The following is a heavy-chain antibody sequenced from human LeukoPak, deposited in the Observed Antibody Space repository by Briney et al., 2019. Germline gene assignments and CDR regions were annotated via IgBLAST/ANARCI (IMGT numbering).Heavy chain of an antibody. D-gene: IGHD2-15*01. CDR3: ARVGGCSGGSCYEPHDAFDI. V-gene: IGHV3-30*02. CDR1: GFTFNNYG. J-gene: IGHJ3*02. CDR2: IRYDGSNK. Sequence: GGSLRLSCAASGFTFNNYGIYWVRQTPGKGLEWVAFIRYDGSNKYYADSVKGRLTISRDNAKNSLYLQMNSLRAEDTAVYYCARVGGCSGGSCYEPHDAFDIWGQGTMVTVSS.